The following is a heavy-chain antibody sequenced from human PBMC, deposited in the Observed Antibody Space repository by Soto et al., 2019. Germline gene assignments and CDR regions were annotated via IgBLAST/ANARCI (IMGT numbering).Heavy chain of an antibody. V-gene: IGHV3-33*01. J-gene: IGHJ4*02. CDR3: ARGRYTYYFDY. D-gene: IGHD1-26*01. CDR2: IWYDGSNK. Sequence: QVQLVESGGGVVQPGRSLRLSCAASGFTFSSYGMHWVRQAPGKGLEWVAVIWYDGSNKYYEDSVKGRFTISRDNSKNTLYLQMNSLSAEDTALYYGARGRYTYYFDYWGQGTLVTVSS. CDR1: GFTFSSYG.